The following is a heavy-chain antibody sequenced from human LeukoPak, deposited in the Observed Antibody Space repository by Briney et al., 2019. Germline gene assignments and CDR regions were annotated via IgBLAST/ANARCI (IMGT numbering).Heavy chain of an antibody. J-gene: IGHJ6*02. Sequence: ASVKVSFKASGYTFTSYAMHWVRQAPGQGLEWMGWINAGNGNTKYSQKFQGRVTITRDTSASTAYMELSSLRSEDTAVYYCARDDSLGYCSGGSCPDYYYYGMDVWGQGTTVTVSS. CDR3: ARDDSLGYCSGGSCPDYYYYGMDV. D-gene: IGHD2-15*01. CDR2: INAGNGNT. CDR1: GYTFTSYA. V-gene: IGHV1-3*01.